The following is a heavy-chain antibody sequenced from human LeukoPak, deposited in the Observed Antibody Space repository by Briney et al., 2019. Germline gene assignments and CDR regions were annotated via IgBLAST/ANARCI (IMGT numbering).Heavy chain of an antibody. CDR1: GGSFSGYY. D-gene: IGHD6-19*01. J-gene: IGHJ5*02. CDR2: INHSGST. CDR3: ASQAGIAVAGTGWFDP. V-gene: IGHV4-34*01. Sequence: SETLSLTCAVYGGSFSGYYWSWIRQPPGKGLEWIGEINHSGSTNYNPSLKSRVTISVDTSKNQFSLKLSSVTAADTAVYYCASQAGIAVAGTGWFDPWGQGTLVTVSS.